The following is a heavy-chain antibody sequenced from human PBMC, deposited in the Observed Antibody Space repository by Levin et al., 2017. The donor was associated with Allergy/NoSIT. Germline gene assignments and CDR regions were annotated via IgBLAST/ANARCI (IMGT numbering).Heavy chain of an antibody. CDR2: VSNDGYYT. Sequence: SGGSLRLSCAASGFTFNTYAMNWVRQAPGQGLEWVSSVSNDGYYTFYADSVKRRFTISRDNSKNTLYLQMNSLGAEDTALYYCAKDDGTAYYSFDSWGQGTLVTVSS. V-gene: IGHV3-23*01. CDR3: AKDDGTAYYSFDS. J-gene: IGHJ4*02. D-gene: IGHD1-26*01. CDR1: GFTFNTYA.